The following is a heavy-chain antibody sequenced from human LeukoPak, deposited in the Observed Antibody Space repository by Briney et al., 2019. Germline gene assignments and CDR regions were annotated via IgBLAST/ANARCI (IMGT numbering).Heavy chain of an antibody. D-gene: IGHD3-9*01. V-gene: IGHV4-61*05. CDR3: ARHRPNYDILTGYYKDHSNWFDP. CDR2: IYYSGST. CDR1: GGSISSSSYY. J-gene: IGHJ5*02. Sequence: KTSETLSLTCTVSGGSISSSSYYWSWIRQPPGKGLEWIGYIYYSGSTNYNPSLKSRVTISVDTSKNQFSLKLSSVTAADTAVYYCARHRPNYDILTGYYKDHSNWFDPWGQGTLVTVSS.